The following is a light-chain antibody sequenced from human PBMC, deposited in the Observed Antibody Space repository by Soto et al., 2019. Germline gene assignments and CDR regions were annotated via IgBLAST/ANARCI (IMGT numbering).Light chain of an antibody. CDR2: DVS. CDR3: HQRYNWPRVT. V-gene: IGKV3-11*01. Sequence: EIVLTQSPATLSLSPGERVTLSCRASQSVSNSLAWYEQKPGQPPRLLIYDVSNRATGIPARFSGSGSGTDFTLTITSLEPEDFAVYFCHQRYNWPRVTFGQGTRLENK. CDR1: QSVSNS. J-gene: IGKJ5*01.